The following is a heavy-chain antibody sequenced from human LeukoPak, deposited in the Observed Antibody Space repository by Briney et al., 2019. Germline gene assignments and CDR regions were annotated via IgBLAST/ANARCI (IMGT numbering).Heavy chain of an antibody. CDR1: GYSINSGYY. D-gene: IGHD4-17*01. Sequence: SETLSLTCAVSGYSINSGYYWGWIRQPPGKGLEWIGSIDHSGSTYYNPSLKGRVTISIDTSKNHFSLKLSSVTAADTAVYYCARHGNYGEGYWGQGTLVTVSS. CDR2: IDHSGST. V-gene: IGHV4-38-2*01. J-gene: IGHJ4*02. CDR3: ARHGNYGEGY.